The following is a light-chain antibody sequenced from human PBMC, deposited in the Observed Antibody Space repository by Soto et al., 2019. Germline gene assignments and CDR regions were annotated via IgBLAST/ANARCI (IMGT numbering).Light chain of an antibody. CDR2: DVS. Sequence: QSALTQPASVSGSPGQSITISCTGTISDVGGYNYVSWYQQHPGKAPKLMIYDVSNRPSGVSNRFSGSKSGNTASLTISGVPAEYEADYYCSSSTSSRTRVFGGGTKLTVL. J-gene: IGLJ2*01. V-gene: IGLV2-14*01. CDR3: SSSTSSRTRV. CDR1: ISDVGGYNY.